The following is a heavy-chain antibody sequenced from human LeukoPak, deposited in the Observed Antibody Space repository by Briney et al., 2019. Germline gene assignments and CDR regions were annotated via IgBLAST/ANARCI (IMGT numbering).Heavy chain of an antibody. D-gene: IGHD1-26*01. J-gene: IGHJ4*02. CDR1: GFSVSTYY. V-gene: IGHV3-53*01. CDR3: VAGATPRLSHYFDY. Sequence: GGSLRLSCAASGFSVSTYYMTWLRQAPGNGLESVSVISNDGRTYYAGSVKGRFTISRDDSKNTFFLQMNNLKADDTAVYYCVAGATPRLSHYFDYWGQGTLVTVSS. CDR2: ISNDGRT.